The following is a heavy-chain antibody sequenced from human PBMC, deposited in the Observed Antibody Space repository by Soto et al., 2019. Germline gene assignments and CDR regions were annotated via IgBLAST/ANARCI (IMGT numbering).Heavy chain of an antibody. CDR3: ARFGRSSWNWFDP. J-gene: IGHJ5*02. V-gene: IGHV4-31*03. CDR1: GGSFRSGAYY. D-gene: IGHD6-6*01. Sequence: QVQLQESGPGLVKPSQTLSLTCTVSGGSFRSGAYYWDWIRQHPGKGLEWIGRIYYTGSAYYNPSLESRVTISVDTSKNQFSLKLSSVTAADTAVYYCARFGRSSWNWFDPWGQGTLVTVSS. CDR2: IYYTGSA.